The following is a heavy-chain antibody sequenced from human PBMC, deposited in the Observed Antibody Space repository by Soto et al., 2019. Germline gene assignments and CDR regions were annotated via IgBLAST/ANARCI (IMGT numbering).Heavy chain of an antibody. Sequence: EVQLVESGGGLVQPGGSLRLSCAASGFTFSSYEMNWVRQAPGKGLEWVSYISSSGSSIYYADSVKGRFTISRDNSKNTLYLRMNSLRAEDTAVYYCAKAYIVVVPAATADYWGQGTLVTVSS. CDR2: ISSSGSSI. CDR3: AKAYIVVVPAATADY. D-gene: IGHD2-2*01. CDR1: GFTFSSYE. J-gene: IGHJ4*02. V-gene: IGHV3-48*03.